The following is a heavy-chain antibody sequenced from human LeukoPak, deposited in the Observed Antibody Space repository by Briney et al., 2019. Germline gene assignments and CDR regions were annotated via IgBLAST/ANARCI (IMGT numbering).Heavy chain of an antibody. J-gene: IGHJ4*02. Sequence: PGGSLRLSCAASGLTFSSYSMNWVRQAPGKGLEWVSSISSSSSYIYYADSVKGRFTISRDNAKNSLYLQMNSLRAEDTAVYYCARDIEAAGLFLDYWGQGTLVTVSS. CDR3: ARDIEAAGLFLDY. D-gene: IGHD6-13*01. CDR1: GLTFSSYS. V-gene: IGHV3-21*01. CDR2: ISSSSSYI.